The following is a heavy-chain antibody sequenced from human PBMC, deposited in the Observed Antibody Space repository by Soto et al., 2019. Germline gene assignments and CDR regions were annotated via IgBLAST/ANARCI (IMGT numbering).Heavy chain of an antibody. J-gene: IGHJ4*02. CDR1: GFTFSSHA. Sequence: EVQLLESGGGLVQPGGSLRLSCTASGFTFSSHAMTWVRQAPGKGLEWVSGLSDSGGSTYYADSVKGRFTISRDNSMNTLYLQMNTLRDEDTAVYYCAKVSSSWYAGFFDLWGQGTLVTVSS. D-gene: IGHD6-13*01. CDR2: LSDSGGST. CDR3: AKVSSSWYAGFFDL. V-gene: IGHV3-23*01.